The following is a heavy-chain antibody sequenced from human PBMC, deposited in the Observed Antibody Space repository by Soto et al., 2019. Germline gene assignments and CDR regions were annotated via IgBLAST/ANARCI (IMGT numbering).Heavy chain of an antibody. D-gene: IGHD5-12*01. Sequence: QVQLVESGGGVVQPGRCLRLSCAASGFTFSNYGMHWVRQAPGKGLEWVAHVWYDGRNKYYRDSVQGRFSISRVNSNNTLYLQMNSLRDEDTAVYYCVRAAGYSGNDYVYYYGMDVWGQGTTVTVSS. CDR2: VWYDGRNK. CDR3: VRAAGYSGNDYVYYYGMDV. V-gene: IGHV3-33*01. CDR1: GFTFSNYG. J-gene: IGHJ6*02.